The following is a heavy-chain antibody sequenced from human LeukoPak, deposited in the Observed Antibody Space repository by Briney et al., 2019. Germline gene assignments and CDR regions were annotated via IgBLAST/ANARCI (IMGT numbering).Heavy chain of an antibody. CDR2: IFTTGST. J-gene: IGHJ4*02. D-gene: IGHD4-23*01. Sequence: SETLSLTCTVSGGSMSNSYCNWIRQPAGKGLEGIGRIFTTGSTTYNPSLKSRLTMSVDTTKSHFSLKLNSVTAADTAVYYCARQASGGGRVPFDSWCQGALVAVSS. V-gene: IGHV4-4*07. CDR3: ARQASGGGRVPFDS. CDR1: GGSMSNSY.